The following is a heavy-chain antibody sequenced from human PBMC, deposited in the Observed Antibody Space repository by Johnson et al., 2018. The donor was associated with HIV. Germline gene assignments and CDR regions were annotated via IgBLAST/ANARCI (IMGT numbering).Heavy chain of an antibody. CDR1: GFTFSSYA. CDR2: ISYDGSNK. V-gene: IGHV3-30-3*01. Sequence: QMLLVESGGGVVQPGRSLRLSCAASGFTFSSYAMHWVRQAPGKGLEWVAVISYDGSNKYYADSVKGRFTISRDNSKNTLYLQMNSLRAEDTAVYYCASPGGDYSAFDIWGQGTMVTGAS. CDR3: ASPGGDYSAFDI. J-gene: IGHJ3*02. D-gene: IGHD4-17*01.